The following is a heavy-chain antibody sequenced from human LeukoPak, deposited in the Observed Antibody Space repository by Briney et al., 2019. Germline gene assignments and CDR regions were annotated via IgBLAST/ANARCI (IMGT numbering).Heavy chain of an antibody. CDR1: GGSISSGSYY. CDR2: IYTSGST. Sequence: PSETLSLTCTVSGGSISSGSYYWSWIRQPAGKGLEWIGRIYTSGSTNYNPSLKSRVTISVDTSKNQFSLKLSSVTAADTAVYYCARDSGWFKKFDYWGQGTLVTVSS. D-gene: IGHD6-19*01. CDR3: ARDSGWFKKFDY. V-gene: IGHV4-61*02. J-gene: IGHJ4*02.